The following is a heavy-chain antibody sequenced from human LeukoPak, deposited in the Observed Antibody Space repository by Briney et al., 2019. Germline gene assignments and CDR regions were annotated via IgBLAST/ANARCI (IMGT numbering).Heavy chain of an antibody. J-gene: IGHJ3*02. CDR1: GFTFSSYW. V-gene: IGHV3-7*01. Sequence: PGGSLRLSCAASGFTFSSYWMSWVRQAPGMGLEWVANIKQDGSEKYYVDSVKGRFTISRDNAKNSLYLQMNSLRAEDTAVYYCARFLAVAGSDAFDIWGQGTMVTVSS. CDR3: ARFLAVAGSDAFDI. CDR2: IKQDGSEK. D-gene: IGHD6-19*01.